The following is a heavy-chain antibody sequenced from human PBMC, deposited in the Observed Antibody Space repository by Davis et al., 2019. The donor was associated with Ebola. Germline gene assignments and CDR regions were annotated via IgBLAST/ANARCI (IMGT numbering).Heavy chain of an antibody. CDR1: GFTFDDYA. CDR3: AKDRQYGYNYGGEDGILDY. CDR2: ITWDGIT. V-gene: IGHV3-43D*03. D-gene: IGHD5-18*01. J-gene: IGHJ4*02. Sequence: GESLKISCAASGFTFDDYAMHWVRQAPGKGLEWVSLITWDGITYYEDSVKGRFTISSDNSENSLYLQMNSLGAEDTALYYCAKDRQYGYNYGGEDGILDYWGQGTLVTVSS.